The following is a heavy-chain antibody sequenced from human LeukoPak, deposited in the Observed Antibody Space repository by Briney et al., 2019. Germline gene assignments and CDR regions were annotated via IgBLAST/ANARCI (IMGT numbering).Heavy chain of an antibody. J-gene: IGHJ4*02. Sequence: PSETLSLTCTVSGGSISSYYWSWIRQPPGKGLEWIGYIYYSGSTNYNPSLKSRVTISVDTSKNQFSLKLSSVTAADTAVYYCARVGDSGWYGGYFDYWGQGTLVTVSS. CDR1: GGSISSYY. D-gene: IGHD6-19*01. CDR3: ARVGDSGWYGGYFDY. V-gene: IGHV4-59*01. CDR2: IYYSGST.